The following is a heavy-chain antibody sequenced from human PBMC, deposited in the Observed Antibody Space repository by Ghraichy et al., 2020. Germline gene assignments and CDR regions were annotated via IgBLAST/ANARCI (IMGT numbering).Heavy chain of an antibody. V-gene: IGHV3-30*18. Sequence: GGSLRLSCAASGFTFSSYGMHWVRQAPGKGLEWVAVISYDGSNKYYADSVKGRFTISRDNSKNTLYLQMNSLRAEDTAVYYCAKEPLDCGGDCYPFDYWGQGTLVTVSS. J-gene: IGHJ4*02. CDR3: AKEPLDCGGDCYPFDY. CDR2: ISYDGSNK. CDR1: GFTFSSYG. D-gene: IGHD2-21*02.